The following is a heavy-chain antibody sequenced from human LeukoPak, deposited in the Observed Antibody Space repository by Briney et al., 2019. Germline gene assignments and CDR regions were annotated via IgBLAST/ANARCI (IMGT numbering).Heavy chain of an antibody. V-gene: IGHV4-4*02. CDR2: IYHSGST. Sequence: PSGTLSLTCAVSGGSISSTNWWTWVRQPPGKGLEWIGEIYHSGSTNYNPSLKSRVTISVDKSKNQFSLKLRSVTAADTAVYYCAREGRSSGYYSKYYFDYWGQGTLVTVSS. CDR3: AREGRSSGYYSKYYFDY. J-gene: IGHJ4*02. CDR1: GGSISSTNW. D-gene: IGHD3-22*01.